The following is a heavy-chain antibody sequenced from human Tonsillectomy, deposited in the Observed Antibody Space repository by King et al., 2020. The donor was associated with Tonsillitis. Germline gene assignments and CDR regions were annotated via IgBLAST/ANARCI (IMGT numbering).Heavy chain of an antibody. CDR2: ITSSGSKI. V-gene: IGHV3-48*03. D-gene: IGHD3-22*01. Sequence: VQLVESGGGLVQPGVSLKLSCAASGFTFSSYEMNWVRQAPGKGLEWVSYITSSGSKIYYADSVKGRFTISRDNAKITLSLQMNSLRAEDTAVYYCARENSSSGFYYYGMDVWGQGTTVTVSS. CDR3: ARENSSSGFYYYGMDV. CDR1: GFTFSSYE. J-gene: IGHJ6*02.